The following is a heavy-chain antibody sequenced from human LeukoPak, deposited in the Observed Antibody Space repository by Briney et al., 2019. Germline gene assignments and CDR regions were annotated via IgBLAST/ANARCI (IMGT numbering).Heavy chain of an antibody. Sequence: GGSLRLSCAASGFTFRTYNMNWVRQAPGKGLEWVANIKQDGSEKYYVDSLRGRFTISRDNAQNSLYLQMNSLRAEDTAVYFCARDRWGYSYGGDWGQGTLVTVSS. CDR3: ARDRWGYSYGGD. CDR1: GFTFRTYN. J-gene: IGHJ4*02. V-gene: IGHV3-7*01. D-gene: IGHD5-18*01. CDR2: IKQDGSEK.